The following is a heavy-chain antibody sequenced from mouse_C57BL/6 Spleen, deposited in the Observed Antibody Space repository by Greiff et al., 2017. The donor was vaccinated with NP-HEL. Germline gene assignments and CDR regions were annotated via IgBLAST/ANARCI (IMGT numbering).Heavy chain of an antibody. J-gene: IGHJ2*01. Sequence: QVQLQQPGAELVKPGASVKMSCKASGYTFTSYWITWVKQRPGQGLEWIGDIYPGSGSTNYNEKFKSKATLTVDTSSSTAYMQLSSLTSEDSAVYYCARERVYGWYFDYWGQGTTLTVSS. V-gene: IGHV1-55*01. CDR3: ARERVYGWYFDY. CDR1: GYTFTSYW. D-gene: IGHD1-1*02. CDR2: IYPGSGST.